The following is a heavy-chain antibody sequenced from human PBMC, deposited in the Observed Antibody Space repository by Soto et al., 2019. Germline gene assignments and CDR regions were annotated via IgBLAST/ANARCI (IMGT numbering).Heavy chain of an antibody. CDR2: IYYSGST. Sequence: PSETLSLTCTVSGGSISSSSYYWGWIRQPPGKGLEWIGSIYYSGSTYYNPSLKSRVTISVDTSKNQFSLKLSSVTAADTAVYYCARESYYGSGATVVGYWGQGTLVTVSS. CDR1: GGSISSSSYY. D-gene: IGHD3-10*01. CDR3: ARESYYGSGATVVGY. V-gene: IGHV4-39*07. J-gene: IGHJ4*02.